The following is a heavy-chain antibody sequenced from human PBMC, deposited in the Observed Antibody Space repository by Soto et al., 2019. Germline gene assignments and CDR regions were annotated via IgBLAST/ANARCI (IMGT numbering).Heavy chain of an antibody. J-gene: IGHJ6*03. CDR3: ATIFVRLGELGYYMDV. CDR2: IYSGGST. V-gene: IGHV3-53*04. Sequence: GGSLRLSCAASGFTVSSNYMSWVRQAPGKGLEWVSVIYSGGSTYYADSVKGRFTISRHNSKNTLYLQMNSLRAEDTAVYYCATIFVRLGELGYYMDVWGKGTTVTVSS. D-gene: IGHD3-10*01. CDR1: GFTVSSNY.